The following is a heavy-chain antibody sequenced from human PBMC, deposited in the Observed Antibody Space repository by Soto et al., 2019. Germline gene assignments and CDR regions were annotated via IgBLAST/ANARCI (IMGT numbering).Heavy chain of an antibody. CDR1: GFTFSSYG. D-gene: IGHD1-7*01. Sequence: EVQLLESGGGLVQPGGSLRLSCAASGFTFSSYGMTWVRQAPGKGLEWVSFSSATGAGTYYADSVKGRFTISRDNSKNTLYLQMTXLRAXXXAVXXXXXXXRAGGNYGFYSDFWGQGALVIVSS. CDR2: SSATGAGT. J-gene: IGHJ4*02. V-gene: IGHV3-23*01. CDR3: XXXXRAGGNYGFYSDF.